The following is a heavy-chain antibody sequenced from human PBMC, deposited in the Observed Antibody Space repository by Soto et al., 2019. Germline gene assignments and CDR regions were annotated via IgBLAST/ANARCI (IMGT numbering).Heavy chain of an antibody. J-gene: IGHJ6*02. V-gene: IGHV1-69*13. CDR1: GGTFSSYA. CDR2: IIPIFGTA. Sequence: SVKVSCKASGGTFSSYAISWVRQAPGQGLDWMGGIIPIFGTANYAQKFQGRVTITADESTSTAYMELSSLRSEDTAVYYCARSKIFGVVRYYYYGMDVWGQGTTVTVSS. D-gene: IGHD3-3*01. CDR3: ARSKIFGVVRYYYYGMDV.